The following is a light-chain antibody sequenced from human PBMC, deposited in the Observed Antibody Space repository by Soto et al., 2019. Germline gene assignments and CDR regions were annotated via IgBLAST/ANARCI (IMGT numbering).Light chain of an antibody. J-gene: IGKJ4*01. CDR1: QGIFSA. V-gene: IGKV1-13*02. CDR2: DAS. CDR3: QQFHIYPLS. Sequence: ALQLTQSPSSLSASVGDRVTITCRASQGIFSALAWYQQRPGKAPELLIYDASTLESGVPSRFGGSGSGTDFTLTIGSLQPEDAATYYCQQFHIYPLSFGGGTKVEIK.